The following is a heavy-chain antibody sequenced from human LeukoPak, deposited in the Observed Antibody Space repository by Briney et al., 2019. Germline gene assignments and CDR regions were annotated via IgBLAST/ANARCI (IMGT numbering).Heavy chain of an antibody. D-gene: IGHD3-16*01. V-gene: IGHV4-39*07. CDR3: ARDHRLPLAFDI. CDR2: IYYSGST. Sequence: ASETLSLTCTVSGGSISSSSYYWGWIRQPPGKGLEWIGSIYYSGSTYYNPSLKSRVTISVDTSKNQFSLKLSSVTAADTAVYYCARDHRLPLAFDIWGQGTMVTVSS. CDR1: GGSISSSSYY. J-gene: IGHJ3*02.